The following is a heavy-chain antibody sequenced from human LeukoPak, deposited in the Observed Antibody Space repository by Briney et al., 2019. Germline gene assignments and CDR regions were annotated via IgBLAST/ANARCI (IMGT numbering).Heavy chain of an antibody. CDR2: IYTSGST. D-gene: IGHD4-11*01. V-gene: IGHV4-61*02. J-gene: IGHJ4*02. Sequence: SETLSLTCTVSGGSISSGSYYWSWIRQPAGKGLEWIGRIYTSGSTNYNPSLKSRVTISVDTSKNQFSLKLSSVTAADTAVYYCARDHHYSNYALDYWGQGTLVTVSS. CDR3: ARDHHYSNYALDY. CDR1: GGSISSGSYY.